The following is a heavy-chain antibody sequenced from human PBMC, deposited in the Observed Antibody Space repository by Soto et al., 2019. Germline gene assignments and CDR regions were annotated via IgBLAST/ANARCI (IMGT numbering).Heavy chain of an antibody. Sequence: SVKGCCNALVGALRNNAISLVRQAPGQGLEWMGGISPIFTTANYAQSFQGRLTITADKSTSTAYMELTGLTSDDTAVYFCAREQQVDLEWPGWFDPWGQGTLVTVSS. V-gene: IGHV1-69*06. CDR3: AREQQVDLEWPGWFDP. CDR2: ISPIFTTA. D-gene: IGHD3-3*01. CDR1: VGALRNNA. J-gene: IGHJ5*02.